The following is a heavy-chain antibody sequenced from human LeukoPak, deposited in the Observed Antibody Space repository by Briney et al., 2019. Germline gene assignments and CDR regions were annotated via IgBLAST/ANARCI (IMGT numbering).Heavy chain of an antibody. CDR3: ARDHWSPPSY. J-gene: IGHJ4*02. D-gene: IGHD2-8*02. Sequence: GGSLRLSCAASGFTFSNYWMHWVRQAPGKGLEWVANIKQDGSEKYYVGSVKGRFSISRDNAKNSLYLQMDSLRAEDTAMYYCARDHWSPPSYWGQGTLVTVSS. CDR1: GFTFSNYW. CDR2: IKQDGSEK. V-gene: IGHV3-7*01.